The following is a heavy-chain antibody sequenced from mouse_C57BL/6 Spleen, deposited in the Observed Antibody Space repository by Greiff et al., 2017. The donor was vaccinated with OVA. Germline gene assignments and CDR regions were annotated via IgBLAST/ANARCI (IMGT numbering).Heavy chain of an antibody. CDR1: GFSLSTSGMG. CDR2: IYWDDDT. Sequence: QVTLKESGPGILQSSQTLSLTCSFSGFSLSTSGMGVSWIRQPSGKGLEWLAHIYWDDDTRYNPSLKSRLTISKDTSRNQVFLKITSVDTADTATYYCARNYDYERGFAYWGQGTLVTVSA. J-gene: IGHJ3*01. D-gene: IGHD2-4*01. V-gene: IGHV8-12*01. CDR3: ARNYDYERGFAY.